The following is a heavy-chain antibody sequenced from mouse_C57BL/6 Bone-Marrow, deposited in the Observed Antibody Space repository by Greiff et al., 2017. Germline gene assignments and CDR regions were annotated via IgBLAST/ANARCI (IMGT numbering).Heavy chain of an antibody. CDR3: ARGPEDY. CDR2: IDPSDSYT. J-gene: IGHJ4*01. V-gene: IGHV1-59*01. Sequence: VQLQQPGAELVRPGTSVKLSCKASGYTFTSYWMHWVKQRPGQGLEWIGVIDPSDSYTNYNQKFKGKATLTVDTSSSTAHMQLSSLTSEDSAVYYCARGPEDYWGQGTSVTVSS. CDR1: GYTFTSYW.